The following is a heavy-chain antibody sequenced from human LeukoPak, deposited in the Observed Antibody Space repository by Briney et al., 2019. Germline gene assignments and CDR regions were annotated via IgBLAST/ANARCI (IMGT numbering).Heavy chain of an antibody. J-gene: IGHJ4*02. Sequence: SETLSLTCTVSGGSIRSSYYYWGWIRQPPGKGLEWIGEINHSGSTNYNPSLKSRVTISVDTSKNQFSLKLSSVTAADTAVYYCARRTGVLDYWGQGTLVTVSS. CDR2: INHSGST. CDR1: GGSIRSSYYY. CDR3: ARRTGVLDY. D-gene: IGHD3/OR15-3a*01. V-gene: IGHV4-39*07.